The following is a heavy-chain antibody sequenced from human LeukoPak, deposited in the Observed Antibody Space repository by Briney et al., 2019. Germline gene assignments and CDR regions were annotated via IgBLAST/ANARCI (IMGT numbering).Heavy chain of an antibody. CDR3: ARKLRLGGNWFDP. CDR1: GGTFTSYA. V-gene: IGHV1-69*13. CDR2: IIPISGTT. D-gene: IGHD1-26*01. Sequence: SVQVSCKTSGGTFTSYAITWVRQAPGQGLEWMGKIIPISGTTNYAQKFQGRVTFTADESTSTAYMELSSLRSEDTALYYCARKLRLGGNWFDPWGQGTLVTVSS. J-gene: IGHJ5*02.